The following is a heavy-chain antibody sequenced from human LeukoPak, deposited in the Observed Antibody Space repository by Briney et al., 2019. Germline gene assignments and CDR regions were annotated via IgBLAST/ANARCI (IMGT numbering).Heavy chain of an antibody. V-gene: IGHV3-48*01. J-gene: IGHJ3*01. CDR1: GFAFSNYI. CDR3: AREKSSWNAFDV. Sequence: GGSLRLSCAASGFAFSNYIMNWVRQAPGKELEWVSYISSGSSTIYYADSVKGRFTISRDNAYDTLYLQMNSLKAEDTAVYYCAREKSSWNAFDVWGRGTIVTVSS. D-gene: IGHD6-13*01. CDR2: ISSGSSTI.